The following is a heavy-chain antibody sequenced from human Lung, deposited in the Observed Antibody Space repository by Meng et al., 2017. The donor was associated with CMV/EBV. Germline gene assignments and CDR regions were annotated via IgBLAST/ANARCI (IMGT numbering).Heavy chain of an antibody. CDR3: VHYDCAMDV. CDR1: GFTFRNYW. V-gene: IGHV3-7*01. J-gene: IGHJ6*02. Sequence: EAXKISCAASGFTFRNYWMSWVRQAAGKGLEWVANIKGDGSDKGYVDTVKGRFTISRDNARNSLDIEMNSLRAEDTAVYYCVHYDCAMDVWGQGTTVTVSS. CDR2: IKGDGSDK.